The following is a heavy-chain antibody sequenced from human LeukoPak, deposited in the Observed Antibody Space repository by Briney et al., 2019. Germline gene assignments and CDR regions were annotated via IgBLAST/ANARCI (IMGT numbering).Heavy chain of an antibody. Sequence: GGSLRLSCAASGFTFSNYGIHWVRQATGKGLEWVSVLGTAGDTCYPGSVKGRFTIFRESAKNSLYLRVNSLRAGDTAVYYCARDREDIVVVPAAPTEAYFQHWGQGTLVTVSS. V-gene: IGHV3-13*01. CDR3: ARDREDIVVVPAAPTEAYFQH. CDR1: GFTFSNYG. D-gene: IGHD2-2*01. CDR2: LGTAGDT. J-gene: IGHJ1*01.